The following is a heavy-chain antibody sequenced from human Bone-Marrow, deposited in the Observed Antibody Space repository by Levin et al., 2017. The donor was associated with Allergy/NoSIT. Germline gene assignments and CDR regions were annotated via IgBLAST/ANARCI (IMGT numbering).Heavy chain of an antibody. J-gene: IGHJ6*04. Sequence: GASVKVSCKASGGTFNNYVISWVRQAPGQGLEWMGGIIPVFGTANYAQKFQGRVTITSDESTSTVYMELSSLRSEDTAIYYCAREMIEQLIARGTSRQIRYIDVWGKGTTVTVSS. D-gene: IGHD1-14*01. CDR2: IIPVFGTA. V-gene: IGHV1-69*13. CDR3: AREMIEQLIARGTSRQIRYIDV. CDR1: GGTFNNYV.